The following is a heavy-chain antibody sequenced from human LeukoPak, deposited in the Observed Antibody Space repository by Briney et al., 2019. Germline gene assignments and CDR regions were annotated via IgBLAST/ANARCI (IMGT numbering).Heavy chain of an antibody. D-gene: IGHD1-26*01. V-gene: IGHV3-23*01. CDR2: ITGSGGST. J-gene: IGHJ6*02. CDR3: AKANSRMEWERRYYAMDV. Sequence: GGSLRLSCSASGFTLSSYAMSWVRQAPGKGLEWVSSITGSGGSTYYADSVKGRFTISRDNSKNTLYLQMNSLRAEDTAVFYCAKANSRMEWERRYYAMDVWGQGTTVTVSS. CDR1: GFTLSSYA.